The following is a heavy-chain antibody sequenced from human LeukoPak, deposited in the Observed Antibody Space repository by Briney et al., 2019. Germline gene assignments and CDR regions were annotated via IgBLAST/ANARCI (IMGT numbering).Heavy chain of an antibody. CDR2: IYYSGST. V-gene: IGHV4-59*12. D-gene: IGHD5-18*01. J-gene: IGHJ4*02. Sequence: PSETLSLTCTVSGGSISSYYWSWIRQPPGKGLEWIGYIYYSGSTNYNPSLKSRVTISVDTSKNQFSLKLSSVTAADTAVYYCARVGEGYSYVGTFDYWGQGTLVTVSS. CDR1: GGSISSYY. CDR3: ARVGEGYSYVGTFDY.